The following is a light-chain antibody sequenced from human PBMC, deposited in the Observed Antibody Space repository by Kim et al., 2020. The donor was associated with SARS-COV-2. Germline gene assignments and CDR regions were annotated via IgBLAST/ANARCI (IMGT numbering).Light chain of an antibody. CDR1: QSVSSN. Sequence: VSQGERATLSCRASQSVSSNLAWYQQKPGQAPRLIIYGASTRATGIPYRFSGSGSGTEFTLTISSLQSEDFAVYSCQQYNNWPYTFGQGTKLEI. J-gene: IGKJ2*01. V-gene: IGKV3-15*01. CDR3: QQYNNWPYT. CDR2: GAS.